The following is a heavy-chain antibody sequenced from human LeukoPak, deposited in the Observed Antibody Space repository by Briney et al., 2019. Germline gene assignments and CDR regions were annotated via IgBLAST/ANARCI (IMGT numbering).Heavy chain of an antibody. J-gene: IGHJ3*01. CDR2: IDTSSSTM. V-gene: IGHV3-48*02. CDR1: AITFSDYS. D-gene: IGHD7-27*01. CDR3: AREDDSWGPNNLDL. Sequence: PGGSLRLSCAASAITFSDYSMNWVRQAPGKGLEWISYIDTSSSTMYYADSVMGRFTISRDNAKESLYLQMNSLRDEDTAVYYCAREDDSWGPNNLDLWGQGTTVTVSS.